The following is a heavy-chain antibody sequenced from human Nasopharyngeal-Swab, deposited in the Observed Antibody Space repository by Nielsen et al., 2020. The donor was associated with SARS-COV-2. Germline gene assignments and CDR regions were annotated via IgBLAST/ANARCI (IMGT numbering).Heavy chain of an antibody. V-gene: IGHV3-20*04. J-gene: IGHJ4*02. D-gene: IGHD2-15*01. Sequence: GGSLRLSCAASGFTFDDYAMSWVRQVPGKGLEWVANINWIGGSADYSDTVKGRFTISRDNAKNSLYLQMNSLKTEDTAVYYCTRCGGGCYSGRDYWGQGTLVTVSS. CDR2: INWIGGSA. CDR1: GFTFDDYA. CDR3: TRCGGGCYSGRDY.